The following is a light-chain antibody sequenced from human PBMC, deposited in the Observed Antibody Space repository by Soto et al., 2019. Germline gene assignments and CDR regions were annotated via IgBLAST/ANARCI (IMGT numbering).Light chain of an antibody. CDR3: SSYTSKSSLI. V-gene: IGLV2-14*01. CDR1: TRDVGAYNL. CDR2: EVR. Sequence: QSVLPQPASVSGSPGQSITISCAGTTRDVGAYNLVSWYQQHPGRAPQHIIYEVRNRPSGISFRFSGSKSGNTASLTISGLQAEDEADYYCSSYTSKSSLIFGGGTKVTVL. J-gene: IGLJ2*01.